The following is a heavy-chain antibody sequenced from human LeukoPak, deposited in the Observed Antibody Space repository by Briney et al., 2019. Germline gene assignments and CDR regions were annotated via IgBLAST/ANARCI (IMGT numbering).Heavy chain of an antibody. Sequence: PGGSLRLSCAASGFTFSSYEMHWVRQAPGKGLEWVCGINWNGGSTGYADSVKGRFTISRDNAKNSLYLQMNSLRAGDTALYYCARVAVSSWNNWFDPWGQGTLVTVSS. J-gene: IGHJ5*02. D-gene: IGHD6-13*01. CDR1: GFTFSSYE. CDR3: ARVAVSSWNNWFDP. V-gene: IGHV3-20*04. CDR2: INWNGGST.